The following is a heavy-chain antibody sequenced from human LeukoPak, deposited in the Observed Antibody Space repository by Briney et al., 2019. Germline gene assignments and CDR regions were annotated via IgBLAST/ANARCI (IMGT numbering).Heavy chain of an antibody. V-gene: IGHV4-59*05. CDR1: GGSISPYY. CDR2: IYYSGST. Sequence: SETLSVTCTVSGGSISPYYWSWIRQLPGKGLEWIGSIYYSGSTYYNPSLKSRVTISVDTSKNQFSLKLSSVTAADTAVYYCASVPNWFDPWGQGTLVTVSS. J-gene: IGHJ5*02. D-gene: IGHD6-6*01. CDR3: ASVPNWFDP.